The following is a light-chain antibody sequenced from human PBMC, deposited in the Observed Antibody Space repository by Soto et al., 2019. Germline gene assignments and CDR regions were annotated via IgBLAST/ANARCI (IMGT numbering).Light chain of an antibody. CDR2: KAS. CDR1: QDISNY. CDR3: QQYNSYSPLT. J-gene: IGKJ4*01. Sequence: DIQMTQSPSSLSASVGDRVTITCQASQDISNYLNWYQQKPGKAPRLLIYKASDLESGVPSRFSGSGSGTDFTLTISSLQPDDFATYYCQQYNSYSPLTFGGGTKVDIK. V-gene: IGKV1-5*03.